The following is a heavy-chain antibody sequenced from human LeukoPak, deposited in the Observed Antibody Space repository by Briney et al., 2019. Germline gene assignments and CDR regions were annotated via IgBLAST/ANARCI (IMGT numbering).Heavy chain of an antibody. V-gene: IGHV3-23*01. CDR1: GFTFSSYT. J-gene: IGHJ4*02. D-gene: IGHD3-16*01. CDR3: AKDGGLLVSSHLGDS. Sequence: HAGGSLRLSCAASGFTFSSYTMSWVRQAPGKGLEWVSTITTSDGNTYYADSVKGRFTVSRDNSKNTLFLQMNSLRAEDTAVYYCAKDGGLLVSSHLGDSWGRGTLVTVSS. CDR2: ITTSDGNT.